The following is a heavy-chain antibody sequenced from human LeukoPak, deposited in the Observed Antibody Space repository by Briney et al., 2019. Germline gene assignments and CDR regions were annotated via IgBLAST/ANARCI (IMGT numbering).Heavy chain of an antibody. V-gene: IGHV3-33*06. Sequence: GGSLRLSCAASGFTFSSYGMHWVRQAPGKGLEWVAVIWYDGSNKYYADSVKGRFTISRDNSKNTLYLQMNSLRAEDTAVYYCAKDQYSRYDILTLQAGPDYWGQGTLVTVSS. D-gene: IGHD3-9*01. J-gene: IGHJ4*02. CDR2: IWYDGSNK. CDR1: GFTFSSYG. CDR3: AKDQYSRYDILTLQAGPDY.